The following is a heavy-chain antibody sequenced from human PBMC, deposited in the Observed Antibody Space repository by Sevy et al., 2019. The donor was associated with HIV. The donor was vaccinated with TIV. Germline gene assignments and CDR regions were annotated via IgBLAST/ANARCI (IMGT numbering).Heavy chain of an antibody. CDR1: GFTFSGNW. Sequence: GGSLRLSCAASGFTFSGNWMSWVRQAPGKGLEWVVDIKEDGSEKYYVDSVKGRFTISRDNAKKSLYLQMNNLRAEDTAVYYCARDAGYCSSTSCYRGDYFDYWGQGTLVTVSS. D-gene: IGHD2-2*02. J-gene: IGHJ4*02. V-gene: IGHV3-7*01. CDR2: IKEDGSEK. CDR3: ARDAGYCSSTSCYRGDYFDY.